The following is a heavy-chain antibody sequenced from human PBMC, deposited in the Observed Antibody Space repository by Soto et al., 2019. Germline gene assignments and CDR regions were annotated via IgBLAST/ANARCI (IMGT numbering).Heavy chain of an antibody. CDR3: ARVGSSGWSPDY. CDR2: IFYSGSTTY. CDR1: GGSISGHY. J-gene: IGHJ4*02. V-gene: IGHV4-59*11. Sequence: PSETLSLTCTVSGGSISGHYWIWIRQPPGEGMEWIGYIFYSGSTTYNNNPSLKSRVTISVDTSKNQFSLSLSSVTAADTAVYYCARVGSSGWSPDYWGQGPLVTVSS. D-gene: IGHD6-19*01.